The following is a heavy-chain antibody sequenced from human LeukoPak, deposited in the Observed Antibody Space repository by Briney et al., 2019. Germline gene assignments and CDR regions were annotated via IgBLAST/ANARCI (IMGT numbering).Heavy chain of an antibody. V-gene: IGHV1-2*02. CDR1: GYTFTGHY. D-gene: IGHD5-12*01. J-gene: IGHJ3*02. CDR2: INPSNDAT. CDR3: ARDRVEVAGRAWAFDI. Sequence: EASVKVSCKSSGYTFTGHYMHWVRQAPGQGLEWMVWINPSNDATNYAQRSQDRVTLTRDTSISTAHMELRRLRSDDASVYYCARDRVEVAGRAWAFDIWGQGTMVTVSS.